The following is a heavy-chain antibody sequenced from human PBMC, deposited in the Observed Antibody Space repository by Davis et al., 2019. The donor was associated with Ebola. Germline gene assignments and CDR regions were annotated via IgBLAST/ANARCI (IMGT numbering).Heavy chain of an antibody. CDR3: ARVDCSGGRCYSGDY. CDR2: INPNDGTT. CDR1: GYTFTRYY. D-gene: IGHD2-15*01. J-gene: IGHJ4*02. V-gene: IGHV1-46*01. Sequence: ASVKVSCKASGYTFTRYYMHWVRQAPGQGLEWMGIINPNDGTTSHAQKFQGRVTVTRDTSTSTVYMDLNSLRSEDTAVYYCARVDCSGGRCYSGDYWGQGTLVTVSS.